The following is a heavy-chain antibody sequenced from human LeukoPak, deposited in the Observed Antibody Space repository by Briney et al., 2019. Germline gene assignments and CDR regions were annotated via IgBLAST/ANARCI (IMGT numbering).Heavy chain of an antibody. CDR1: GYSFTSYW. CDR3: ARAYSRSRFDY. CDR2: IDPSDSYN. J-gene: IGHJ4*02. V-gene: IGHV5-10-1*01. D-gene: IGHD6-6*01. Sequence: GESLKISCKGSGYSFTSYWISWVRQMPGKGLEWMGTIDPSDSYNNYSPSFQGHVTISADKSISTAYLQWCGLKASDTAMYYCARAYSRSRFDYWGQGTLVTVSS.